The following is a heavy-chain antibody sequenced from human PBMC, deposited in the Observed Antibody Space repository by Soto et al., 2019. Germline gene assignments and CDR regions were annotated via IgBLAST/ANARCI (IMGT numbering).Heavy chain of an antibody. V-gene: IGHV5-51*01. CDR3: ARQDGRALYYFDY. CDR1: GYKVSTWHNFTSYW. J-gene: IGHJ4*02. Sequence: GESLKISCMGSGYKVSTWHNFTSYWIAWVRQMPGEGLEWMGIIYPGDSDTRYSPSFQGQVTISADKSISTAYLQWSSLKASDTAMYYCARQDGRALYYFDYWGQGTQVTVSS. D-gene: IGHD2-8*01. CDR2: IYPGDSDT.